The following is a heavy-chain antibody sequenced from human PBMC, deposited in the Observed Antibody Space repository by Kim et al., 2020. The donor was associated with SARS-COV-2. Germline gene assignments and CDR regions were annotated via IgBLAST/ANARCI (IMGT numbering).Heavy chain of an antibody. CDR3: ARMAVHKYYDILTGYSGFDY. Sequence: GGSLRLSCAASGFTFSSYSMNWVHQAPGKGLEWVSYISSSSSTIYYADSVKGRFTISRDNAKNSLYLQMNSLRDEDTAVYYCARMAVHKYYDILTGYSGFDYWGQGTLVTVSS. V-gene: IGHV3-48*02. D-gene: IGHD3-9*01. CDR2: ISSSSSTI. J-gene: IGHJ4*02. CDR1: GFTFSSYS.